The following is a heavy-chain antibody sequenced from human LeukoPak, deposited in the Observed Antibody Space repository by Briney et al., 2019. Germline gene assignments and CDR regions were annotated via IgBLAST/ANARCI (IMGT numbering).Heavy chain of an antibody. J-gene: IGHJ4*02. D-gene: IGHD3-10*02. CDR1: GFTFSSYA. Sequence: GESLRLSCAASGFTFSSYAMSWVRQAPGKGLEWVGRIKSKTDGGTTDYAAPVKGRFTISRDDSKNTLYLQMNSLKTEDTAVYYCTTDSIFGSQAWGQGTLVTVSS. CDR2: IKSKTDGGTT. V-gene: IGHV3-15*01. CDR3: TTDSIFGSQA.